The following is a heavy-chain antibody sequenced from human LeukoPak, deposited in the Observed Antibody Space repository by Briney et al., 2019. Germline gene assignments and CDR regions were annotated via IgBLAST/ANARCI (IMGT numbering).Heavy chain of an antibody. V-gene: IGHV3-23*01. J-gene: IGHJ4*02. CDR2: VSGNGDNT. CDR3: AKAKVFLEWLLN. CDR1: GFTFSSYA. D-gene: IGHD3-3*01. Sequence: GGSLRLSYAPSGFTFSSYAMSWVRQAPGKGLEWVSAVSGNGDNTYYADSVKGRCTISRDNSKNTLYLQMNSLRGDDTAIYYCAKAKVFLEWLLNWGQGTLVTVSS.